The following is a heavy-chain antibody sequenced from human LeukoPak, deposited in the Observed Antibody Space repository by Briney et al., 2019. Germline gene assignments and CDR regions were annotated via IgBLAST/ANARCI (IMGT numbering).Heavy chain of an antibody. D-gene: IGHD6-19*01. CDR3: AKDPQQWLVQGFDP. CDR1: GFTFSSYA. Sequence: GRSLRLSCAASGFTFSSYAMSWVRQAPGKGLEWVSAISGSGGSTYYADSVKGRFTISRDNSKNTLYLQMNSLRAEDTAVYYCAKDPQQWLVQGFDPWGQGTLVTVSS. V-gene: IGHV3-23*01. CDR2: ISGSGGST. J-gene: IGHJ5*02.